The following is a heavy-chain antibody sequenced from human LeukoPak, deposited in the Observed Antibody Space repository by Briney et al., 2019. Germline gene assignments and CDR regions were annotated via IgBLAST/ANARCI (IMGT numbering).Heavy chain of an antibody. CDR1: GYTFTSYG. CDR3: ARLRDGYKNFDY. J-gene: IGHJ4*02. CDR2: ISAYNGNT. V-gene: IGHV1-18*01. D-gene: IGHD5-24*01. Sequence: GASVKVSCKASGYTFTSYGISWVRQAPGQGLEWMGWISAYNGNTNYAQKIQGRVTMTTNTSTSTAYMELRSLRSDDTAVYYCARLRDGYKNFDYWGQGTLVTVSS.